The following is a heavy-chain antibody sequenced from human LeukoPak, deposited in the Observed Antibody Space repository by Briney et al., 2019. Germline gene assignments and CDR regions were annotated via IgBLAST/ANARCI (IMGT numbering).Heavy chain of an antibody. J-gene: IGHJ5*02. CDR2: ISGSGGST. D-gene: IGHD2-21*02. Sequence: GGSLRLSCAASGFTFSSYGMSWVRQAPGKGLEWVSAISGSGGSTYYADSVKGRFTISRDNSKNTLYLQMNSLRAEDTAVYYCAKELIAVVVTAMAGWFDPWGQGTLVTVSS. CDR3: AKELIAVVVTAMAGWFDP. CDR1: GFTFSSYG. V-gene: IGHV3-23*01.